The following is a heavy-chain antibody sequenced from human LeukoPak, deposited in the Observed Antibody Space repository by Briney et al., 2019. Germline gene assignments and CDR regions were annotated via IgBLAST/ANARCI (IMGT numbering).Heavy chain of an antibody. Sequence: KPGESLKISCKGSGYSFTSYWIGWVRQMPGKGLEWMGIIYPGDSDTRYSPSFQGQVTISADKSISTAYLQWSSLKASDTAMYYRARLGGRDVLRYFDWLEWYFDYWGQGTLVTVSS. CDR2: IYPGDSDT. V-gene: IGHV5-51*01. CDR3: ARLGGRDVLRYFDWLEWYFDY. CDR1: GYSFTSYW. J-gene: IGHJ4*02. D-gene: IGHD3-9*01.